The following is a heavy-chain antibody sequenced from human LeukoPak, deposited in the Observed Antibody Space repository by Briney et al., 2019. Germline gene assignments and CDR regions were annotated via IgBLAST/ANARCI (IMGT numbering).Heavy chain of an antibody. CDR1: GDSIRNYY. J-gene: IGHJ6*03. CDR3: ARHAADYYYMDV. CDR2: IHTSGDT. Sequence: SETLSLTRTVSGDSIRNYYWSWIRQPPGKGLEWIAFIHTSGDTNYNPSLKTRATISVDMSKNQFSLRLGSVTAADTAVCYCARHAADYYYMDVWGQGTTVTVSS. V-gene: IGHV4-4*09. D-gene: IGHD6-25*01.